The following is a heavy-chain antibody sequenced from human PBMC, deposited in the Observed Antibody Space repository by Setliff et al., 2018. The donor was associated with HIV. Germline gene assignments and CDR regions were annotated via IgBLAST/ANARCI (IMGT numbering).Heavy chain of an antibody. CDR2: INPSVGST. CDR3: GRYNFWSGDTYYMDV. D-gene: IGHD3-3*01. J-gene: IGHJ6*03. V-gene: IGHV1-46*01. Sequence: ASVKVSCKASGYTLSNNYIHWVRQVPGQGLAWMGIINPSVGSTNSPQQFQGRVTMTTDTSTNTVYMELRSLRSDDTAVYYCGRYNFWSGDTYYMDVWGKGTTVTVSS. CDR1: GYTLSNNY.